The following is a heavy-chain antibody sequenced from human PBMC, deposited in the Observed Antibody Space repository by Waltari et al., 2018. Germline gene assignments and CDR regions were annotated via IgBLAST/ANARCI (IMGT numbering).Heavy chain of an antibody. CDR1: GYTSPELY. Sequence: QVTVVPSGAAGKKPGASAKVSCKVSGYTSPELYMHWVRQAPGKGLEWMGGFDPEDGETIYAQKFQGRVTMTEDTSTDTAYMELSSLRSEDTAVYYCATLSLRRFLDHWGQGTLVTVSS. D-gene: IGHD3-3*01. CDR2: FDPEDGET. V-gene: IGHV1-24*01. J-gene: IGHJ4*02. CDR3: ATLSLRRFLDH.